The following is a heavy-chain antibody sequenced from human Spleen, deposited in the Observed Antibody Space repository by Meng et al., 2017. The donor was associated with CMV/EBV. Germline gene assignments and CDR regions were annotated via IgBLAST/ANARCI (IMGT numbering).Heavy chain of an antibody. V-gene: IGHV3-21*01. J-gene: IGHJ4*01. CDR2: ISSTSGYI. CDR1: GFTFSTYT. CDR3: AIDRRYDTSGYPDY. D-gene: IGHD3-22*01. Sequence: GESLKISCAASGFTFSTYTMNWVRQAPGKGLEWVSSISSTSGYIYYSDSIKGRFTISRDNAQNSMYLQMNSLRAEDTAVYYCAIDRRYDTSGYPDYWGQGTLVTVSS.